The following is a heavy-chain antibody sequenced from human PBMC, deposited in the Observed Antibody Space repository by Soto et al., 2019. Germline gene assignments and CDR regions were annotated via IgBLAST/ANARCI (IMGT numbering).Heavy chain of an antibody. Sequence: ASVKVSCKASGYTFTGYYMHWVRQAPGQGLEWMGWINPNSGGTNYAQKFQGRVTMTRDTSISTAYMELSRLRSDDTAVYYCARAVNYDYVWGSYRRCYFVFRGQGILVTV. CDR1: GYTFTGYY. J-gene: IGHJ4*02. CDR3: ARAVNYDYVWGSYRRCYFVF. CDR2: INPNSGGT. V-gene: IGHV1-2*02. D-gene: IGHD3-16*02.